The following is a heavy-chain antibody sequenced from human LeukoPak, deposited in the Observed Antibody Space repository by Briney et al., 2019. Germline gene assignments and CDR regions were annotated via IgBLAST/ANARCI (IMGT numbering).Heavy chain of an antibody. CDR1: GYTFTSYG. CDR3: ARGPGTTVVTQPNDH. CDR2: ISAYNGNT. J-gene: IGHJ4*02. D-gene: IGHD4-23*01. V-gene: IGHV1-18*01. Sequence: ASVKVSCKASGYTFTSYGISWVRQAPGQGLEWMGWISAYNGNTNYAQKLQGRVTMTTDTSTSTAYMELRSLRSDDTAVYYCARGPGTTVVTQPNDHWGQGTLVTVSS.